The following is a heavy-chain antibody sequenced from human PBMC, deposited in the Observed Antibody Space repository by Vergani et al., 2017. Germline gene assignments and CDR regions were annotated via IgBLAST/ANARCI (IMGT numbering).Heavy chain of an antibody. CDR3: ASNTYWSGNGEDH. Sequence: QVQLVQSGAEVKKPGSSLILSCKASGGSFKNYAFSSVRQAPGQGLEWLGGIIPTFGTATYAQRFQGRVTITADESTSTAYMDLTSLRLEDTAVYYCASNTYWSGNGEDHWGQGTMVTVSS. CDR1: GGSFKNYA. D-gene: IGHD3-3*01. V-gene: IGHV1-69*01. CDR2: IIPTFGTA. J-gene: IGHJ4*02.